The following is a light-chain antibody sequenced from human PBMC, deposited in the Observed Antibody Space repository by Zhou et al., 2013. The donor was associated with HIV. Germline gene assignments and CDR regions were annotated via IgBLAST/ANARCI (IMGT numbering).Light chain of an antibody. CDR3: MQNIQLPRT. V-gene: IGKV2D-29*02. Sequence: DIVMTQTPLSLSVTPGQPASISCKSSQSLLHSDGKTYLYWYLQKPGQSPQLLISEVSNRLSGVPDKFSGSGLGTDFTLKISRVEAEDVGVYYCMQNIQLPRTFGRGTKVEMK. J-gene: IGKJ1*01. CDR2: EVS. CDR1: QSLLHSDGKTY.